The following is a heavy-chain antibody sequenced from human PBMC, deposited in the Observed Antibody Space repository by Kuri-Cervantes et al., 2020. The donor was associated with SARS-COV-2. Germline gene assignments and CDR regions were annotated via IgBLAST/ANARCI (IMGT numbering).Heavy chain of an antibody. CDR2: IIPLFGTT. CDR1: GGTFSSHA. J-gene: IGHJ4*02. CDR3: ARPYCSTSTCYDGTFDS. V-gene: IGHV1-69*06. D-gene: IGHD2-2*01. Sequence: SVKVSCKASGGTFSSHAVTWVRQAPGQGLEWMGRIIPLFGTTIYAQKFQGRVTLTADKSTNTAYMELSSLRSEDTAVYYCARPYCSTSTCYDGTFDSWGQGTLVTVSS.